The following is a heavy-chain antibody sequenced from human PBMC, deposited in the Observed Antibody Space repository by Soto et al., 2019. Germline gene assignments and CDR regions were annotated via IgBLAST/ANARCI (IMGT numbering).Heavy chain of an antibody. J-gene: IGHJ6*04. CDR3: ARGESIGVL. D-gene: IGHD6-6*01. CDR2: ISAYNGNT. Sequence: QVQLVQSGAEVKKPGASVKVSCKASGYTFTSYGITWVRQAPGQRLEWMGWISAYNGNTNSALKLQGSVNRTTDTSPSTGYTELSSLRSVGTTVYYCARGESIGVLGGERTTVTVAP. V-gene: IGHV1-18*01. CDR1: GYTFTSYG.